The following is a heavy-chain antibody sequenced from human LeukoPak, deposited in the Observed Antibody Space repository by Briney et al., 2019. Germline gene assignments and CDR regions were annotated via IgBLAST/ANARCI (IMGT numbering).Heavy chain of an antibody. CDR2: IYYSGSA. Sequence: PSETLSLTCTVSGGSISSGGYYWSWIRQHPGTGLEWIGYIYYSGSAYYNPSLKSRVTISVDTSKNQFSLKLSSVTAADTAVYYCARYGYCSGGSCSRGVDYWGQGTLVTVSS. J-gene: IGHJ4*02. V-gene: IGHV4-31*03. CDR1: GGSISSGGYY. CDR3: ARYGYCSGGSCSRGVDY. D-gene: IGHD2-15*01.